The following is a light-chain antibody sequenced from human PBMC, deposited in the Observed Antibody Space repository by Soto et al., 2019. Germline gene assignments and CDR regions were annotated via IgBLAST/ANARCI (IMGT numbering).Light chain of an antibody. V-gene: IGKV3-20*01. Sequence: EDFLPRSRGTISLSPGKGATLSCGASRGVSANYLAWYQQKPGQAPTLLIYGASIRATDIPDRFSGSGSGTDFTLTISRLEPEDFAVYYCHQYGSSPATFGQGTKVDI. CDR2: GAS. CDR3: HQYGSSPAT. CDR1: RGVSANY. J-gene: IGKJ1*01.